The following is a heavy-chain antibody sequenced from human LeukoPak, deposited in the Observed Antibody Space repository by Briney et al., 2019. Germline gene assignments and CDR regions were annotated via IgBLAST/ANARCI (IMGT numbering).Heavy chain of an antibody. V-gene: IGHV3-20*04. CDR2: INWNGGST. D-gene: IGHD3-10*02. J-gene: IGHJ6*04. CDR3: AELGITMIGGA. Sequence: GGSLRLSCAASGFTFDGYGMSWVRQAPGKGLEWVSGINWNGGSTGYADSVKGRFTISRDNAKNSLYLQMNSLRAEDTAVYYCAELGITMIGGAWGKGTTVTISS. CDR1: GFTFDGYG.